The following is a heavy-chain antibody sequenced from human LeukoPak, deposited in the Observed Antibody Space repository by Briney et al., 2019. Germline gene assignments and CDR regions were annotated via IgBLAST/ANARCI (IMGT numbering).Heavy chain of an antibody. Sequence: GGSLRLSCAASGFSLSSNWMHWIRQVPGKGLVWVSHINPDGSNIKYADSVKGRFTISRDNAKNTVYLQMNSLRAEDTAVYYCARPPHAYGFDMWGQGTMVTVS. CDR2: INPDGSNI. CDR3: ARPPHAYGFDM. V-gene: IGHV3-74*01. CDR1: GFSLSSNW. J-gene: IGHJ3*02.